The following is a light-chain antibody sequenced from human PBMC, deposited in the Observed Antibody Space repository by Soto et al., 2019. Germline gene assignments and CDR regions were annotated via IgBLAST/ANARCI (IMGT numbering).Light chain of an antibody. CDR2: TVS. CDR3: QQSSSTPPFT. J-gene: IGKJ3*01. V-gene: IGKV1-39*01. CDR1: QNISIY. Sequence: DIQMTQSPSSLSESVGDRVTITCRASQNISIYLNWYQQKPGKAPKLLIYTVSNLQNGVPSRFSADGSGTDFTLTISSLQPEDFATYYCQQSSSTPPFTFGPGTKVDIK.